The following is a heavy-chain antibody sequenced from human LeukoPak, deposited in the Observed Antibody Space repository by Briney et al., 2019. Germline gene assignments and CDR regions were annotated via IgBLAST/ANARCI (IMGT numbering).Heavy chain of an antibody. D-gene: IGHD5-24*01. Sequence: GGSLRLSCAASRFTFSSYAMHWVRQAPGKGLEYVSAISSNGGSTYYANSVKGRFTIPRDNSKNTLYLQMGSLRAEDMAVYYCARDSRGMAEGAFDIWGQGTMVTVSS. CDR2: ISSNGGST. CDR1: RFTFSSYA. J-gene: IGHJ3*02. V-gene: IGHV3-64*01. CDR3: ARDSRGMAEGAFDI.